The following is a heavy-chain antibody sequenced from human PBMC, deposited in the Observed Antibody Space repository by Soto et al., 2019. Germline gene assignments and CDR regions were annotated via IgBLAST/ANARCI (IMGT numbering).Heavy chain of an antibody. J-gene: IGHJ4*02. Sequence: GGSLRLSCAASGFTFSSYAMSWVRQAPGKGLEWVSAISGSGGSTYYADSVKGRFTISRDNSKNTLYLQMNSLRAEDTAVYYCAKDMDVESTTVTTLVDYWGQGTLVTVSS. CDR3: AKDMDVESTTVTTLVDY. CDR2: ISGSGGST. V-gene: IGHV3-23*01. CDR1: GFTFSSYA. D-gene: IGHD4-17*01.